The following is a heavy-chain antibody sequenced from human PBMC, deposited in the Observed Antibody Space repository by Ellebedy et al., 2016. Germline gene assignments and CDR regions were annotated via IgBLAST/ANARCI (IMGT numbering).Heavy chain of an antibody. D-gene: IGHD5-18*01. J-gene: IGHJ4*02. CDR3: ARDPDTASKIDY. Sequence: GESLKISXTASGFTFNNYWVTWVRQAPGMGLEWVSYSIASSGDTYYADSVKGRFSISRDNAKNSLHLQMNSLRAEDTAVYYCARDPDTASKIDYWGQGTLVTVSS. CDR1: GFTFNNYW. V-gene: IGHV3-21*01. CDR2: SIASSGDT.